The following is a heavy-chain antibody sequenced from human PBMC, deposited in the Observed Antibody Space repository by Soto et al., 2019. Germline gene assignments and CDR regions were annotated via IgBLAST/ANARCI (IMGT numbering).Heavy chain of an antibody. CDR3: AKDAGVQLWLRTYYYYGMDV. V-gene: IGHV3-30*18. CDR2: ISYDGSNK. D-gene: IGHD5-18*01. Sequence: GGSLRLSCAASGFTFSSYGMHWVRQAPGKGLEWVAVISYDGSNKYYADSVKGRFTISRDNSKNTLYLQMNSLRAEDTAVYYCAKDAGVQLWLRTYYYYGMDVWGQGTTVTVSS. J-gene: IGHJ6*02. CDR1: GFTFSSYG.